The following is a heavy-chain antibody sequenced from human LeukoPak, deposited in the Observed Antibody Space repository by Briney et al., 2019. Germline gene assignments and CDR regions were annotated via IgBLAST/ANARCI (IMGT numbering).Heavy chain of an antibody. V-gene: IGHV3-30*18. CDR3: AKSRMGVVGANLDY. CDR2: ISYDGSNK. Sequence: SGGSLRLSCAASGFTFSSYGMHWVRQAPGKGLEWVAVISYDGSNKYYADSVKGRFTISRDNSKNTLYLQMNSLRAEDTAVYYCAKSRMGVVGANLDYWGQGTLVTVSS. D-gene: IGHD1-26*01. J-gene: IGHJ4*02. CDR1: GFTFSSYG.